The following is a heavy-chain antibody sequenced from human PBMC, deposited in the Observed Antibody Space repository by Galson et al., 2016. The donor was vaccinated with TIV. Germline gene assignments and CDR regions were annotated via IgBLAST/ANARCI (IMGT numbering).Heavy chain of an antibody. V-gene: IGHV1-18*01. D-gene: IGHD3-16*01. Sequence: SVKVSCKASGYTFINYGITWVRQAPGQGLEWMGWISAYDGHTNYALKFQGRLTVTADEGTKTTYMDLSRLTSDDTAVYYCARGGHYALDVWGQGTAVTVSS. CDR1: GYTFINYG. CDR2: ISAYDGHT. J-gene: IGHJ6*02. CDR3: ARGGHYALDV.